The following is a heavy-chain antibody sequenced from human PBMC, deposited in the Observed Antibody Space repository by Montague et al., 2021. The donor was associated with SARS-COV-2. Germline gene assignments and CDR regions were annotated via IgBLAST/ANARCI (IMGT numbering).Heavy chain of an antibody. V-gene: IGHV4-34*01. Sequence: SETLSLTCAVHGTSFSGYYWNWIRQPPGKGLEWIGEINHGGSTKYSPSLKSRLTISADTSKNQLSLKLTSVAAADTAVYYCARLRDGVVPSPILGVGPYYSYDYIDVWGRGTTVTVSS. D-gene: IGHD3-10*01. J-gene: IGHJ6*03. CDR3: ARLRDGVVPSPILGVGPYYSYDYIDV. CDR2: INHGGST. CDR1: GTSFSGYY.